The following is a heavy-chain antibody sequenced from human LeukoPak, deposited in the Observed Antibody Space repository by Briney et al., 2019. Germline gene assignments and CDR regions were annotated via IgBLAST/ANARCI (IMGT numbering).Heavy chain of an antibody. CDR1: GYTFTGYY. Sequence: ASVKVSCKASGYTFTGYYMHWVRQAPGQGLEWMGWINPNSGGTNYAQKFQGRVTMTRDTSISTAYMELSRLRSDDTAVYYCARGPYYDILTGYSNWFDPWGQGTLVAVSS. J-gene: IGHJ5*02. V-gene: IGHV1-2*02. CDR3: ARGPYYDILTGYSNWFDP. CDR2: INPNSGGT. D-gene: IGHD3-9*01.